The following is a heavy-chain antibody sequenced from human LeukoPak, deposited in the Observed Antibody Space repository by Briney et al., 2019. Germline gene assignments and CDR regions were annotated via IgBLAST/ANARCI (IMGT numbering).Heavy chain of an antibody. D-gene: IGHD3-3*01. V-gene: IGHV3-33*01. CDR1: GFTFSSYG. CDR2: IWYDGSNK. CDR3: AREAGSGYYDFWSGYIDY. Sequence: GRSLRLSCAASGFTFSSYGMHWVRQAPGKGLEWVADIWYDGSNKYYADSVKGRFTISRDNSKNTLYLQMNSLRAEDTAVYYCAREAGSGYYDFWSGYIDYWGQGTLVTVSS. J-gene: IGHJ4*02.